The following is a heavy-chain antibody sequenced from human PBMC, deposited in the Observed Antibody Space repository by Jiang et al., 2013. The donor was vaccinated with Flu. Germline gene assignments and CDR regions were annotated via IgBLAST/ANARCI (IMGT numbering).Heavy chain of an antibody. CDR3: ARESRYSGYDYYFDY. D-gene: IGHD5-12*01. CDR1: GYTFTSYA. J-gene: IGHJ4*02. CDR2: INAGKGNT. V-gene: IGHV1-3*01. Sequence: VKVSCKASGYTFTSYAIHWVRQAPGQRLEWMGWINAGKGNTQYSQKFQGRVTMTRDTSASTAYMELSSLRSEDTAVYYCARESRYSGYDYYFDYWGQGTLVTVSS.